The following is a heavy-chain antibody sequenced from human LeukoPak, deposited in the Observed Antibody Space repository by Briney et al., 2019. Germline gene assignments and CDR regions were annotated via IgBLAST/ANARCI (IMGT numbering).Heavy chain of an antibody. D-gene: IGHD5-12*01. CDR3: AKYPGPIVATIKDY. CDR2: ISGSGGST. V-gene: IGHV3-23*01. J-gene: IGHJ4*02. CDR1: GFTFSSYA. Sequence: GGSLRLSCAASGFTFSSYAMSWVRQAPGKGLEWVSAISGSGGSTYYADSVKGRFTISRDNSKNTLYLQMNSLRAGDTAVHYCAKYPGPIVATIKDYWGQGTLVTVSS.